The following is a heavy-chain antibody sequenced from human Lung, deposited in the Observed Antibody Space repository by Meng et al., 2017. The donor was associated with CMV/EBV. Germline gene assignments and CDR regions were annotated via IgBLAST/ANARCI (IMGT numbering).Heavy chain of an antibody. V-gene: IGHV3-11*01. CDR2: IKSGGIDT. D-gene: IGHD4-17*01. Sequence: GGSLRLSSAASGFTFGDYYMSWIRQAPGKGLEWLSYIKSGGIDTFYADSLKGRFTISRDNAKNLLYLQMKSLTAEDTAVYYCARGPFYGFDYWGQGPLVTVSS. CDR3: ARGPFYGFDY. J-gene: IGHJ4*02. CDR1: GFTFGDYY.